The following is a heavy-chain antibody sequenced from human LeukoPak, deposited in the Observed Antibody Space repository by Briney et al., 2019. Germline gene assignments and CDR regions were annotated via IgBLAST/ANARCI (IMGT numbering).Heavy chain of an antibody. D-gene: IGHD6-13*01. J-gene: IGHJ4*02. CDR1: GGSFSGYS. CDR3: ARDRSSSWNYFDY. CDR2: INHSGST. V-gene: IGHV4-34*01. Sequence: PSETLSLTCAVYGGSFSGYSWSWIRQPPGKGLEWIGEINHSGSTNYNPSLKSRVTISVDTSKNQFSLKLSSVTAADTAVYYCARDRSSSWNYFDYWGQGTLVTVSS.